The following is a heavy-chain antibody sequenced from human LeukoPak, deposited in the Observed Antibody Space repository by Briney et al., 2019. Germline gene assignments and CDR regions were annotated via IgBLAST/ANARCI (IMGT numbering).Heavy chain of an antibody. D-gene: IGHD3-9*01. CDR2: MNPDSGDT. Sequence: ASVKVSCKASGYTFTTYDMTWVRQATGQGLEWMGSMNPDSGDTGYAQKFQGRVTMTRNTAINTAYMELSSLGSEDTAIYYCARGLGDYNTDWFPVSGYWGQGTLVTVSS. CDR1: GYTFTTYD. J-gene: IGHJ4*02. V-gene: IGHV1-8*01. CDR3: ARGLGDYNTDWFPVSGY.